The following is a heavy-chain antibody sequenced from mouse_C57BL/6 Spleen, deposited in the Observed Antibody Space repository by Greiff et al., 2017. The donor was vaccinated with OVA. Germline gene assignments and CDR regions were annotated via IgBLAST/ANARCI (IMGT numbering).Heavy chain of an antibody. CDR2: IYPSDSET. CDR3: ARSTYYYGSSYNY. CDR1: GYTFTSYW. J-gene: IGHJ2*01. Sequence: QVQLQQPGAELVRPGSSVKLSCKASGYTFTSYWMDWVKQRPGQGLEWIGNIYPSDSETHYNQKFKDKATLTVDKSSSTDYMQLSSLTSEDSAVYYCARSTYYYGSSYNYWGQGTTLTVSS. D-gene: IGHD1-1*01. V-gene: IGHV1-61*01.